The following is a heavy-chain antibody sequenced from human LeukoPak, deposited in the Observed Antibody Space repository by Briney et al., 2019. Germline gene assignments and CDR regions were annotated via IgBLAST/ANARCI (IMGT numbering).Heavy chain of an antibody. CDR1: GFTFDDYA. Sequence: GGSLRLSRAASGFTFDDYAINWVRQAPGKGLEWVSFISGDGHSTYYANSVKGRFTISRDNSRNSLFLQMNSLRPEDTALYFCAKDNAPVLAASEGWKDFWGQGTLVIVSS. J-gene: IGHJ4*02. CDR3: AKDNAPVLAASEGWKDF. D-gene: IGHD6-19*01. CDR2: ISGDGHST. V-gene: IGHV3-43*02.